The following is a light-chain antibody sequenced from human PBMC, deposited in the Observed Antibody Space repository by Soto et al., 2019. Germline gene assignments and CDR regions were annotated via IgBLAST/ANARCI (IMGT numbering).Light chain of an antibody. CDR3: QQYGSSSIT. V-gene: IGKV3-20*01. CDR1: QSVSSSW. Sequence: EIVLTQSPGTLSLSPGERATLSCRASQSVSSSWLAWYQQKPGQAPRLLIYDASGRATGSPDRFSGSGSGTDFTLTISRLEPEDFAVYYCQQYGSSSITFGQGTRLEIK. CDR2: DAS. J-gene: IGKJ5*01.